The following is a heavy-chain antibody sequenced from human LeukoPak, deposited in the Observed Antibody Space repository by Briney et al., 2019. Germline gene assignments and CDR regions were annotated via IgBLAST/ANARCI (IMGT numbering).Heavy chain of an antibody. CDR2: IYYSGST. D-gene: IGHD5-18*01. Sequence: SEAVSLTFPVSGGSISNHYWSWLRQPPGKELEWIGYIYYSGSTNYNPSLNCRGTISVDTSQTQFSLKLSSVSAADTAVYYCARGSKHYSYGSSYYYYYYMDVWGKGTTVTVSS. CDR3: ARGSKHYSYGSSYYYYYYMDV. V-gene: IGHV4-59*11. J-gene: IGHJ6*03. CDR1: GGSISNHY.